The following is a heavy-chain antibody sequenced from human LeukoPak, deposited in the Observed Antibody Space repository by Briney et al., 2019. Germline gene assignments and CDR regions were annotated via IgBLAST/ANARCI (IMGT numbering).Heavy chain of an antibody. D-gene: IGHD3-9*01. CDR3: ARVLRGYYDILTGYYHRTYYYYMDV. CDR2: TYYRSKWYN. CDR1: GDSVPSNRAA. J-gene: IGHJ6*03. V-gene: IGHV6-1*01. Sequence: SQTLSLTCAISGDSVPSNRAAWNWIRQSPSRGLEWLGRTYYRSKWYNDYAVSAKRRITINPDTSKNQFSLQLNSVTPEDTAVYYCARVLRGYYDILTGYYHRTYYYYMDVWGKGTTVTISS.